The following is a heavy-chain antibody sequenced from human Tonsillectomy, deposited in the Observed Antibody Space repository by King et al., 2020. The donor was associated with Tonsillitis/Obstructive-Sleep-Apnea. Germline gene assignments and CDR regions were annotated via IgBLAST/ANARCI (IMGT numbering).Heavy chain of an antibody. CDR1: GYTFTGYY. CDR2: INPNSGVT. D-gene: IGHD2-2*01. V-gene: IGHV1-2*04. J-gene: IGHJ4*02. Sequence: LQLVQSGAEVKKPGASVKVSCKASGYTFTGYYMHWVRQAPGQGLEWMGWINPNSGVTNYAQKFQGWVTMTRDTSISRAYMELSRLRSDDTAVYYCARGYCSSTSCVSQFDFWGQGTLVTVSS. CDR3: ARGYCSSTSCVSQFDF.